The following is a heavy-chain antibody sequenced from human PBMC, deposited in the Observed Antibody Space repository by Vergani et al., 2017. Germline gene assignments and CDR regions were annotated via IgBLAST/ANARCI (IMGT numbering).Heavy chain of an antibody. CDR3: ARDSCSSTSCYEGDTFDI. V-gene: IGHV1-2*02. J-gene: IGHJ3*02. CDR2: ISPNNGDT. CDR1: GYSFTDYY. Sequence: QVQLVQSGAEVKKPGASVKVSCKTSGYSFTDYYFHWVRQAPGQGLEWMGWISPNNGDTHYAQKFQGRVIMTRDTSISTAYMELRSLKSEDTAVYYCARDSCSSTSCYEGDTFDIWGQGTMVTVSS. D-gene: IGHD2-2*01.